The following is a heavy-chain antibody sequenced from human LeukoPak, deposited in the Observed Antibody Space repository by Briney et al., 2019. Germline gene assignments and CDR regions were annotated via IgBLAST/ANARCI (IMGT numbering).Heavy chain of an antibody. CDR3: AQDLDSSAMNLFDY. Sequence: GGSLRLSCAASGFTFSNYWMHWARQVPGKGLMWVSRISTDGTNTNYADSVKGRFTISRDNAKNTLYLQMNSLRAEDTAVYYCAQDLDSSAMNLFDYWGQGTLVTVSS. CDR1: GFTFSNYW. V-gene: IGHV3-74*01. J-gene: IGHJ4*02. D-gene: IGHD1-1*01. CDR2: ISTDGTNT.